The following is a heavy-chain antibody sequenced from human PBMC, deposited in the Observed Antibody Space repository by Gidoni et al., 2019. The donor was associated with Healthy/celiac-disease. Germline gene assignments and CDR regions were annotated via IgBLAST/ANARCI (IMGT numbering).Heavy chain of an antibody. CDR2: ISSSSSYI. V-gene: IGHV3-21*01. Sequence: EVQLVESGGGLVKPGGSLRLSCAASGFTFSSYSMNWVRQAPGKGLECVSSISSSSSYIYYADSVKGRFTISRDNAKNSLYLQMNSLRAEDTAVYYCAGGFIAVAGPLGYWGQGTLVTVSS. CDR3: AGGFIAVAGPLGY. D-gene: IGHD6-19*01. J-gene: IGHJ4*02. CDR1: GFTFSSYS.